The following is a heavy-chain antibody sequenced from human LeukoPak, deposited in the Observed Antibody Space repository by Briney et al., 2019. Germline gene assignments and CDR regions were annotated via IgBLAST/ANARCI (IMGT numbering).Heavy chain of an antibody. CDR1: GFTFDDYA. D-gene: IGHD5-24*01. CDR2: ISWNSGYI. CDR3: ARLYLPATRFDY. Sequence: GGSLRLSCAASGFTFDDYAMHWVRQAPGKGLEWVSGISWNSGYIGYEDSVKGRFTISRDNAKNSLYLQMNSLRAEDTALYYCARLYLPATRFDYWGQGTLVTVSS. V-gene: IGHV3-9*01. J-gene: IGHJ4*02.